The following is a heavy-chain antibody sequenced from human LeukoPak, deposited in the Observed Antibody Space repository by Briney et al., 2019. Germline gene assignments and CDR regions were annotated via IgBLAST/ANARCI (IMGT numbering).Heavy chain of an antibody. CDR2: IWYDGSNK. CDR1: GFTFSSYG. V-gene: IGHV3-33*01. D-gene: IGHD3-9*01. Sequence: GGSLRLSCAASGFTFSSYGMHWVRQAPGKGLEWVAVIWYDGSNKYYADSVKGRFTISRDNSKNTLYLQMNSLRAEDTAVYYCARADILTGYASPFDYWGQGTLVTVSS. J-gene: IGHJ4*02. CDR3: ARADILTGYASPFDY.